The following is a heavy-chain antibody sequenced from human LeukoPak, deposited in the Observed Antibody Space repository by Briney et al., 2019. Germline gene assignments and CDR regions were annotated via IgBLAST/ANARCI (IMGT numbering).Heavy chain of an antibody. J-gene: IGHJ4*02. CDR3: ARGNDILTGPPLPY. Sequence: ASVKVSCKASGGTFSSYAISWVRQAPGQGLEWMGGIIPIFGTANYAQKFQGRVTMTRDTSISTAYMELSRLRPDDTAVYYCARGNDILTGPPLPYWGQGTLVTVSS. V-gene: IGHV1-69*05. D-gene: IGHD3-9*01. CDR1: GGTFSSYA. CDR2: IIPIFGTA.